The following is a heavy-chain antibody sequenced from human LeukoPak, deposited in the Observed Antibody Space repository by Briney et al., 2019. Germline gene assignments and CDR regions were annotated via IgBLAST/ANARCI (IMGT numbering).Heavy chain of an antibody. Sequence: GGSLRLSCAASGFTFSSYGMHWVRQAPGKGLEWVAFIRYDGSNKYYADSVKGRFTISRDNSKNTLYLQMNSLRAEDTAVYYCARVDPTPLNAFDYWGQGTLVTVSS. CDR2: IRYDGSNK. J-gene: IGHJ4*02. CDR3: ARVDPTPLNAFDY. V-gene: IGHV3-30*02. D-gene: IGHD3/OR15-3a*01. CDR1: GFTFSSYG.